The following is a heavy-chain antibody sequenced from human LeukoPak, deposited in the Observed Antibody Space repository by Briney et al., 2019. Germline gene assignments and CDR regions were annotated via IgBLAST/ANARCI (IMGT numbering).Heavy chain of an antibody. J-gene: IGHJ4*02. CDR1: GFTFRSYA. D-gene: IGHD5-18*01. CDR2: ISGSGGTT. Sequence: PGGSLRLSCAASGFTFRSYALSWVRQAPGKGLEWVSVISGSGGTTYYADSVKGRFTISRDNSKNTLFLQMNSLRADDTVVYYCARQAYTTMAYIDYWGQGTLVTVSS. V-gene: IGHV3-23*01. CDR3: ARQAYTTMAYIDY.